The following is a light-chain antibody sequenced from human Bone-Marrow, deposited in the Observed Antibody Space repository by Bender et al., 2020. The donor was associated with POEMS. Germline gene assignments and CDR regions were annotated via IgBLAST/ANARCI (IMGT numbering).Light chain of an antibody. CDR2: DDS. CDR3: LSADSGGTQVV. J-gene: IGLJ3*02. Sequence: SYVLTQPPSVSVAPGQTARITCGGNNIGHKSVHWYQQKPGQVPVLVVYDDSDRPSGIPERFSGSSSETMATLTISGVQAEDESDYYCLSADSGGTQVVFGGGTKLTVL. V-gene: IGLV3-21*02. CDR1: NIGHKS.